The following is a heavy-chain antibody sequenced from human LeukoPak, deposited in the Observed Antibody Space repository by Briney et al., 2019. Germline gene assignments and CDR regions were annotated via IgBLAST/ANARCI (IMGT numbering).Heavy chain of an antibody. CDR2: IYYSGST. Sequence: PSETLSLTCTVSGGSISSSSYYWGWIRQPPGKGLEWIGSIYYSGSTYYNPSLKSRVTISVDTSKNQFSLKLSSVTAADTAVYYCARGITYDILTGSFDHWGQGTLVTVSS. V-gene: IGHV4-39*01. J-gene: IGHJ5*02. D-gene: IGHD3-9*01. CDR3: ARGITYDILTGSFDH. CDR1: GGSISSSSYY.